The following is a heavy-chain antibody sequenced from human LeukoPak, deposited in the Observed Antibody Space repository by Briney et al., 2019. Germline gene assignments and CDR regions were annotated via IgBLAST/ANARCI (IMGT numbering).Heavy chain of an antibody. V-gene: IGHV3-48*01. Sequence: PGGSLRLSCAASGFTFSSYSMSWVRQAPGKGLEWVSYISSSSSTIYYADSVKGRFTISRDNAKNSLYLQMNSLRAEDTAVYYCARDGKLPDYWGQGTLVTVSS. CDR2: ISSSSSTI. J-gene: IGHJ4*02. CDR1: GFTFSSYS. CDR3: ARDGKLPDY. D-gene: IGHD1-26*01.